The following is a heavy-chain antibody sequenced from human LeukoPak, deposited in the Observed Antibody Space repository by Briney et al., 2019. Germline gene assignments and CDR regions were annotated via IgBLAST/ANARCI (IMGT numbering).Heavy chain of an antibody. CDR2: IYYSGST. CDR1: GGSISSSSYY. D-gene: IGHD3-10*01. V-gene: IGHV4-39*07. J-gene: IGHJ4*02. Sequence: SSETLSLTCTVSGGSISSSSYYWGWIRQPPGKGLEWIGSIYYSGSTYYNPSLKSRVTVSVDTSKNQFSLKLSSVTAADTAVYYCARVVTDYFDYWGQGTLVTVSS. CDR3: ARVVTDYFDY.